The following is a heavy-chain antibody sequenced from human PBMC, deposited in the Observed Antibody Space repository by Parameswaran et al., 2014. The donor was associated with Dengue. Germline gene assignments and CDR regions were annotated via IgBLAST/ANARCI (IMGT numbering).Heavy chain of an antibody. D-gene: IGHD1-1*01. Sequence: RWIRQPPGKALEWLALIYWDDDKRYSPSLKSRLTITKDTSKNQVVLTMTNMDPVDTATYYCAELTYYFDYWGQGTLVTVSS. CDR3: AELTYYFDY. V-gene: IGHV2-5*08. J-gene: IGHJ4*02. CDR2: IYWDDDK.